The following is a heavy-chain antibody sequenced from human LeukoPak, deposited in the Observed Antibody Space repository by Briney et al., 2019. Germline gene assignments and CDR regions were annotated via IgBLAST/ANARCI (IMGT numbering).Heavy chain of an antibody. J-gene: IGHJ5*02. V-gene: IGHV1-2*02. CDR2: IXPNSGGT. Sequence: XVXXXXXQGLEWMGWIXPNSGGTNYAQKFQGRVTMTRDTSISTAYMELSRLRSDDTAVYYCARVKVGATLPRQRWFDPWGQGTLVTVSS. CDR3: ARVKVGATLPRQRWFDP. D-gene: IGHD1-26*01.